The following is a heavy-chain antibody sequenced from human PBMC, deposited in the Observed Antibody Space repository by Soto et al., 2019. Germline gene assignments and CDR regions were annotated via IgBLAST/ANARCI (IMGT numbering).Heavy chain of an antibody. Sequence: GGSLRLSCAASGFTFSSYGMHWVRQAPGKGLEWVAIVWYEGTFKYYADSVKGRFTISRDNSKNTLYLQMNSLRVEDSAVYYCARDFYDSSGYYPDYWGQGTLVTVSS. CDR2: VWYEGTFK. J-gene: IGHJ4*02. CDR3: ARDFYDSSGYYPDY. D-gene: IGHD3-22*01. V-gene: IGHV3-33*01. CDR1: GFTFSSYG.